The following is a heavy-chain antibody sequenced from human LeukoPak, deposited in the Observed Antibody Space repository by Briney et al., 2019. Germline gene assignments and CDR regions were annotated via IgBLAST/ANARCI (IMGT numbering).Heavy chain of an antibody. CDR3: ARGGVFMAAGTFDY. J-gene: IGHJ4*02. CDR1: GGSISSYY. Sequence: PSETLSLTCTVSGGSISSYYWSWIRQPAGEGPVWIGRIYSSGSTSYNPSLKSRVTMSVDTSKNQFSLKLTSVTAADTAVYYCARGGVFMAAGTFDYWGQGTLVTVSS. CDR2: IYSSGST. V-gene: IGHV4-4*07. D-gene: IGHD6-13*01.